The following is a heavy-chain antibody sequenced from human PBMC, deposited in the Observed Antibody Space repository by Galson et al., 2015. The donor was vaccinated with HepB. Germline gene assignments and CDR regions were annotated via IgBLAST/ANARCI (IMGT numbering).Heavy chain of an antibody. D-gene: IGHD5-18*01. Sequence: SLRLSCAASGFTVGSNYMSWVRQAPGKGLEWVSVIYSGGSTYYADSVKGRFTISRDNSKNTLYLQMNSLRAEDTAVYYCARDPGYSYGYGVYWGQGTLVTVSS. CDR3: ARDPGYSYGYGVY. V-gene: IGHV3-66*02. J-gene: IGHJ4*02. CDR2: IYSGGST. CDR1: GFTVGSNY.